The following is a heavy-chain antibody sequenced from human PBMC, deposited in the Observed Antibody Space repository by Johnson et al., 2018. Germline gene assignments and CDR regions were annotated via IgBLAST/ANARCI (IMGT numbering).Heavy chain of an antibody. D-gene: IGHD3-16*01. CDR2: ISWNSGSI. Sequence: VQLVQSGGGLVQPGRSLRLSCAASGFSFDDFAMHWVRQAPGKGLEWVAHISWNSGSIGYADSVKGRFTISRDNAKNSMYLHMNSLRSEDTALYYCAKDYRHLGFDYWGQGTLVTVSS. V-gene: IGHV3-9*01. CDR3: AKDYRHLGFDY. J-gene: IGHJ4*02. CDR1: GFSFDDFA.